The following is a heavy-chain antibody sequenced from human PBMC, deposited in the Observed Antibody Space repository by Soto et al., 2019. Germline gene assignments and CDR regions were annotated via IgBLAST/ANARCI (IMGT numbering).Heavy chain of an antibody. J-gene: IGHJ5*02. CDR3: ASALYCSGGSCSFDP. D-gene: IGHD2-15*01. CDR1: GGSGSSGNYY. CDR2: IYYTGST. V-gene: IGHV4-61*01. Sequence: PLETLSLTCTVSGGSGSSGNYYWSWIRQPPGKGLEWIGFIYYTGSTSYNPSLKSRVTISLDTSKNQFSLKLSSVTAADTAVYYCASALYCSGGSCSFDPWGQGTLVTVSS.